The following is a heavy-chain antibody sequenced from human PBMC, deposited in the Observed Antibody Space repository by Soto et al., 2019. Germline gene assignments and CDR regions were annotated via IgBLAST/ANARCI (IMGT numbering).Heavy chain of an antibody. CDR2: IYHSGST. CDR1: GGSISSGGYS. J-gene: IGHJ4*02. Sequence: QLQLQESGSGLVKPSQTLSLTCAVSGGSISSGGYSWSWIRQPPGKGLQWIVYIYHSGSTYYNPSLKSRVTISVDRSKNQFSLKLSYVTAADTAVYYCAAGGGLPRYYWGQGTLVTVSS. D-gene: IGHD5-12*01. CDR3: AAGGGLPRYY. V-gene: IGHV4-30-2*01.